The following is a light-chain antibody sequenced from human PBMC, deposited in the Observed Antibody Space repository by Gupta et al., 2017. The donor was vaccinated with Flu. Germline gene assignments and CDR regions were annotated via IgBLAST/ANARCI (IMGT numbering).Light chain of an antibody. CDR3: NSRDSSGNHLV. J-gene: IGLJ2*01. Sequence: SYELTPDPAVSVALGQPVRLTCQGDSLRSYHASWYQQKPGQAPVLVIYGKNNRPSGIPDRFSGSSSGNTASLTIAGAHAEDEAYYYCNSRDSSGNHLVFGGGTKLTVL. V-gene: IGLV3-19*01. CDR1: SLRSYH. CDR2: GKN.